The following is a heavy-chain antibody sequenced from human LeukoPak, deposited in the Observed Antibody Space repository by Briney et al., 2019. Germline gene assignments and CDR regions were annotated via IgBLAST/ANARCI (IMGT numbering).Heavy chain of an antibody. Sequence: GRSLRLSCAASGFNFPNYGMHWVRQAPGKGLEWVAVIWYDGSGKYYADSVKGRFTISRDNSKSTLFLHMNSLRAEDTAVYYCARDIGSRWHDYWGQGTLVTVSS. D-gene: IGHD6-13*01. CDR1: GFNFPNYG. J-gene: IGHJ4*02. CDR2: IWYDGSGK. CDR3: ARDIGSRWHDY. V-gene: IGHV3-33*01.